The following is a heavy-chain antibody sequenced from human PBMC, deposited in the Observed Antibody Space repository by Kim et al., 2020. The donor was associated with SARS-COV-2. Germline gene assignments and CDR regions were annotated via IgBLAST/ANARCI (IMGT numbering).Heavy chain of an antibody. V-gene: IGHV3-23*01. CDR1: GFTFSSYA. Sequence: GGSLRLSCAASGFTFSSYAMSWVRQAPGKGLEWVSAISGSGGSTYYADSVKGRFTISRDNSKNTLYLQMNSLRAEDTAVYYCAKVHAGIAAAGNVNDYWGQGTLVTVSS. CDR2: ISGSGGST. D-gene: IGHD6-13*01. CDR3: AKVHAGIAAAGNVNDY. J-gene: IGHJ4*02.